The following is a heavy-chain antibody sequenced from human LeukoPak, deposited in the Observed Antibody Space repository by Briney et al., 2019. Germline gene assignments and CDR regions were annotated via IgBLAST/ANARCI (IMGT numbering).Heavy chain of an antibody. Sequence: SETLSLTCAVSGYSISSGYYWGWIRQPPGKGLEWIGSIYHSGSTYYNPSLKSRVTISLDTSKNQFSLKLSSVAAADTAVYYCARHYTYCSSGSCYPQEFDYWGQGTLVTVSS. CDR1: GYSISSGYY. CDR3: ARHYTYCSSGSCYPQEFDY. CDR2: IYHSGST. J-gene: IGHJ4*02. V-gene: IGHV4-38-2*01. D-gene: IGHD2-15*01.